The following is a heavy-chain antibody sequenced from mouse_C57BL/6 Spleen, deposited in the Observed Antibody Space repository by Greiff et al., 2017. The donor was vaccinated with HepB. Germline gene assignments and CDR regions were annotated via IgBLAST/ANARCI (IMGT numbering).Heavy chain of an antibody. CDR2: ISDGGSYT. J-gene: IGHJ4*01. Sequence: EVKLMESGGGLVKPGGSLKLSCAASGFTFSSYAMSWVRQTPEKRLEWVATISDGGSYTYYPDNVKGRFTISRDNAKNNLYLQMSHLKSEDTAMYYCARDLSPPYYYAMDYWGQGTSVTVSS. D-gene: IGHD2-3*01. CDR3: ARDLSPPYYYAMDY. CDR1: GFTFSSYA. V-gene: IGHV5-4*01.